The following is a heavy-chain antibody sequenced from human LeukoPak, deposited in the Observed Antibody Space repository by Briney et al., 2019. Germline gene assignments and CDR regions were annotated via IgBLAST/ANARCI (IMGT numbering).Heavy chain of an antibody. Sequence: ASVKVSCKTSGYTFTNYDINWGRQATGQGVEWMGWLSPNSGNTAYAQKFRGSVTMTMNTSISTAYMDLSSLRSEDTAVYYCARGAMATRVLDFWGQGTQVTVSS. V-gene: IGHV1-8*01. J-gene: IGHJ4*02. CDR3: ARGAMATRVLDF. CDR2: LSPNSGNT. D-gene: IGHD5-24*01. CDR1: GYTFTNYD.